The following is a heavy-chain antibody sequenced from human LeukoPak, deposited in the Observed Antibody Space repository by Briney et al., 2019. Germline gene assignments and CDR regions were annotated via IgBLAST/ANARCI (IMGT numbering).Heavy chain of an antibody. V-gene: IGHV3-23*01. Sequence: GGSLRLSCAASGFTFSSYAMNWVRQAPGKGLEWVSAISGSAGRAYYADSVKGRFTISRDNSKNTLYLQMNSLRAEDTAVYYCAKDLVRYSSSSWDYWGQGTLVTVSS. CDR2: ISGSAGRA. CDR3: AKDLVRYSSSSWDY. CDR1: GFTFSSYA. D-gene: IGHD6-13*01. J-gene: IGHJ4*02.